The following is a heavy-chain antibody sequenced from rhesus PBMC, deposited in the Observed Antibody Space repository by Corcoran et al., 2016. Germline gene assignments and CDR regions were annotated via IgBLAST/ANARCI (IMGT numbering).Heavy chain of an antibody. Sequence: QVQLQESGPGVVKPSETLSLTCAVSGGSISDSYRWSWIRQPPGKGLEWIGYIYGSSTSTNYNPSLKSRVTISTDTSQNQFSLKLSSVTAADTAVYYCARKGRPLDYWGQGVLVTVSS. V-gene: IGHV4S10*01. D-gene: IGHD1-44*02. J-gene: IGHJ4*01. CDR1: GGSISDSYR. CDR3: ARKGRPLDY. CDR2: IYGSSTST.